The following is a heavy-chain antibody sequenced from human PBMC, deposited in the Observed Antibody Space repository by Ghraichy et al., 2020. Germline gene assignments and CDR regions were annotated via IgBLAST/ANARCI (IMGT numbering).Heavy chain of an antibody. V-gene: IGHV3-7*01. CDR3: ARDSKRTYYDFWSGYFGGDYYYYGMDV. CDR1: GFTFSSYW. CDR2: IKQDGSEK. D-gene: IGHD3-3*01. J-gene: IGHJ6*02. Sequence: GGSLRLSCAASGFTFSSYWMSWVRQAPGKGLEWVANIKQDGSEKYYVDSVKGRFTISRDNAKNSLYLQMNSLRAEDTAVYYCARDSKRTYYDFWSGYFGGDYYYYGMDVWGQGTTVTVSS.